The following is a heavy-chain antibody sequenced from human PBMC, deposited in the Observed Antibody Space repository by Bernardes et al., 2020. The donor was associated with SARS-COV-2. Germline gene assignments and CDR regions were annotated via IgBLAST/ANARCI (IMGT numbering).Heavy chain of an antibody. D-gene: IGHD3-22*01. J-gene: IGHJ5*02. CDR1: GGSISSYY. Sequence: ETLSLTCTVSGGSISSYYWGWIRQSPGKGLEWIGHIYDNGNTNYNPSLESRVTISRDTSKNQFSLKLSSVTAADTAVYFCARWYDSSAYSWLDPWGQGTLVTVSS. CDR3: ARWYDSSAYSWLDP. CDR2: IYDNGNT. V-gene: IGHV4-59*01.